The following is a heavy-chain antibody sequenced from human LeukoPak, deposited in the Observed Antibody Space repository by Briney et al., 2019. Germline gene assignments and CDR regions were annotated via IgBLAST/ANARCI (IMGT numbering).Heavy chain of an antibody. J-gene: IGHJ4*02. CDR3: AKDLPQRN. D-gene: IGHD5-24*01. Sequence: GGSLRLSCVASGFTFHNYAMTWVRQAPGKGLEWVSGISDRGYSTYYADAVKGRFTISRDNSKNTLYLQMNSLRAEDTAVYYCAKDLPQRNWGQGTLVTVSS. V-gene: IGHV3-23*01. CDR2: ISDRGYST. CDR1: GFTFHNYA.